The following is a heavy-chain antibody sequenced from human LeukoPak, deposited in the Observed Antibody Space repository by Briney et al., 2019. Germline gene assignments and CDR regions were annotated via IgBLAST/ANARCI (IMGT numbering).Heavy chain of an antibody. CDR3: AKDLRYDFWAQETTYYYYGMDV. J-gene: IGHJ6*02. V-gene: IGHV3-9*01. D-gene: IGHD3-3*01. CDR2: ISWNSGSI. Sequence: GRSLRLSCAASGFTFDDYAMHWVRQAPGKGLEWVSGISWNSGSIGYADSVKGRFTISRDNAKNSLYLQMNSLRTEDTALYYCAKDLRYDFWAQETTYYYYGMDVWGQGTTVTVSS. CDR1: GFTFDDYA.